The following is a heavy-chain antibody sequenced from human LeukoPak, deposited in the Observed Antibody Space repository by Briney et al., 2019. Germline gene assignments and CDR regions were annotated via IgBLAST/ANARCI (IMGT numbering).Heavy chain of an antibody. Sequence: SETLSLTCTVSGGSFSSGSYYWSWIRQPPGKGLEWIGEINHSGSTNYNPSLKSRVTISVDTSKNQFSLKLSSVTAADTAVYYCARIPDIVVVVAGSDTDYWGQGTLVTVSS. CDR3: ARIPDIVVVVAGSDTDY. CDR1: GGSFSSGSYY. CDR2: INHSGST. D-gene: IGHD2-15*01. J-gene: IGHJ4*02. V-gene: IGHV4-39*07.